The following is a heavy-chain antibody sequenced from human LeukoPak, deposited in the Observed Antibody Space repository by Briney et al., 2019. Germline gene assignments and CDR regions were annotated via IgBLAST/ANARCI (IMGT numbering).Heavy chain of an antibody. CDR2: IRSKANNYAT. CDR1: GFIFSGSA. V-gene: IGHV3-73*01. CDR3: IRLRDSSGWYAGFDP. J-gene: IGHJ5*02. D-gene: IGHD6-19*01. Sequence: PGGSLRLSCAASGFIFSGSAMHWVRQASGKGLEWVGRIRSKANNYATAYAASVKGRFTISRDDSKNTAYLQMSSLKTEDTAVYYCIRLRDSSGWYAGFDPWGRGTLVSVSS.